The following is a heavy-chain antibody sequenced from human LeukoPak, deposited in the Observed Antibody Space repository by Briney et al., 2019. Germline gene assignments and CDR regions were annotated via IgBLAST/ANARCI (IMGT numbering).Heavy chain of an antibody. D-gene: IGHD3-10*01. CDR1: GFTLSSYG. CDR3: AKERGDYYGSGSYYFYYYYYGMDV. Sequence: PGRSLRLSCAASGFTLSSYGMHWVRQAPGKGLEWVAVISYDGSNKYYADSVKGRFTISRDNSKNTLYLQMNSLRAEDAAVYYCAKERGDYYGSGSYYFYYYYYGMDVWGQGTTVTVSS. V-gene: IGHV3-30*18. CDR2: ISYDGSNK. J-gene: IGHJ6*02.